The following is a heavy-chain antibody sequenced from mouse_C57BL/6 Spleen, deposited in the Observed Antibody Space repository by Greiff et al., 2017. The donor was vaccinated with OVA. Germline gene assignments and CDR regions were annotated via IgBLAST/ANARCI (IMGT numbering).Heavy chain of an antibody. CDR1: GFTFSSYT. Sequence: EVMLVESGGGLVKPGGSLKLSCAASGFTFSSYTMSWVRQTPEKRLEWVATISGGGGNTYYPDSVKGRFTISRDNAKNTLYLQMSSLRSEDTALYYCARHEDSDGYYLAWFAYWGQGTLVTVSA. CDR2: ISGGGGNT. V-gene: IGHV5-9*01. D-gene: IGHD2-3*01. J-gene: IGHJ3*01. CDR3: ARHEDSDGYYLAWFAY.